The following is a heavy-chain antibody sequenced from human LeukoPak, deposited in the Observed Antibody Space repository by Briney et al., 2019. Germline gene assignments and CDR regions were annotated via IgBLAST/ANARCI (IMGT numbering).Heavy chain of an antibody. CDR1: GGSISSGDYY. CDR3: ARRPDCSSTSCYSFWFDP. V-gene: IGHV4-30-4*08. D-gene: IGHD2-2*02. Sequence: SETLSLTCTVSGGSISSGDYYWSWIRQPPGKCLEWIGYIYYSGSTYYNPSLKSRVTISVDTSKNQFSLKLSSVTAADTAVYYCARRPDCSSTSCYSFWFDPWGQGTLVTLSS. J-gene: IGHJ5*02. CDR2: IYYSGST.